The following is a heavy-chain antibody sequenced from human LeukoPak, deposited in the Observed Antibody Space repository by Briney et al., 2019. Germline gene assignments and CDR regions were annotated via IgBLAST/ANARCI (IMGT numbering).Heavy chain of an antibody. V-gene: IGHV1-18*01. J-gene: IGHJ3*02. CDR1: GYTFTSYG. D-gene: IGHD6-19*01. CDR2: ISAYNGNT. CDR3: ARDRRSAPGWVAFDI. Sequence: ASVKVSCKASGYTFTSYGISWVRQAPGQGLEWMGWISAYNGNTNYAQKLQGRVTMTTDTSTSTAYMELRSLRSDDTAVYYCARDRRSAPGWVAFDIWGQGTMVTVSS.